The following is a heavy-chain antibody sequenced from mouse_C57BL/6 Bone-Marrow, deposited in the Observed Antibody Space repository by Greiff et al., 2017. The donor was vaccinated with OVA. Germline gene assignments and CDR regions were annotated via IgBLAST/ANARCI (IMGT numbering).Heavy chain of an antibody. J-gene: IGHJ2*01. D-gene: IGHD1-1*01. Sequence: VQLQQSGAELARPGASVKLSCKASGYTFTSYGISWVKQRTGQGLEWIGEIYPRSGNTYYNEKFKGKATLTADKSSSTADMELRSLTSEDSAVYFCARGTYFYYFDYWGQGTTLTVSS. CDR2: IYPRSGNT. V-gene: IGHV1-81*01. CDR1: GYTFTSYG. CDR3: ARGTYFYYFDY.